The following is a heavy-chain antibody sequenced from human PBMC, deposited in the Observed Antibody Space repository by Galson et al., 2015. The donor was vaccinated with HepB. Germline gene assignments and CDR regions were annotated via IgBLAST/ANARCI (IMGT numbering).Heavy chain of an antibody. CDR1: GFTFSSYA. Sequence: SLRLSCAASGFTFSSYAMHWVRQAPGKGLEWVAVISYDGSNKYYADSVKGRFTISRDNSKNTLYLQMNSLRAEDTAVYYCVRVRGARYLVSWGQAALVTVSS. D-gene: IGHD4/OR15-4a*01. V-gene: IGHV3-30*04. CDR2: ISYDGSNK. CDR3: VRVRGARYLVS. J-gene: IGHJ4*02.